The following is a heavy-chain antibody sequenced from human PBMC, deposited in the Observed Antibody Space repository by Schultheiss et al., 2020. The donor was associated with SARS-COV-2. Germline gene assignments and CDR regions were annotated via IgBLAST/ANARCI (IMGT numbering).Heavy chain of an antibody. CDR2: IWYDGSNK. Sequence: GESLKISCAASGFTFSSYGMHWVRQAPGKGLEWVAVIWYDGSNKYYADSVKGRFTISRDNSKNTLYLQMNSLRAEDTAVYYCARGLGGSYYYGMDVWGQGTTVTVSS. D-gene: IGHD2-15*01. CDR3: ARGLGGSYYYGMDV. CDR1: GFTFSSYG. J-gene: IGHJ6*02. V-gene: IGHV3-33*01.